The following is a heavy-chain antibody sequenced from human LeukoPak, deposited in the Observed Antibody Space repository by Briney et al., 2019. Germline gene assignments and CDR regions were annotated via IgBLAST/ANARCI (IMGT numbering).Heavy chain of an antibody. CDR1: GFTFSSYW. V-gene: IGHV3-7*01. CDR3: ARVDGDYSDAFDI. CDR2: IKQDGSEK. J-gene: IGHJ3*02. D-gene: IGHD4-17*01. Sequence: PGGSLRLSCAASGFTFSSYWMSWVRQAPGKGLEWVANIKQDGSEKYYVDSVKGRFTISRDNAKNSLYLRMNSLRAEDTAVYYCARVDGDYSDAFDIWGQGTMVTVSS.